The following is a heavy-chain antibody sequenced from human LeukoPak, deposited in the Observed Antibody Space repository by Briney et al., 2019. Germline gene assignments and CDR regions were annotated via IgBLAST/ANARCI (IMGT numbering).Heavy chain of an antibody. V-gene: IGHV5-51*01. CDR3: ARASRDGYNQNFGH. CDR1: GYDFSTYW. J-gene: IGHJ4*02. CDR2: IYPGGSET. D-gene: IGHD5-24*01. Sequence: GESLKISCKGLGYDFSTYWNALVRQRPGKGLEWMGIIYPGGSETRYDPSFQGQVTISADRSTSTAYLQWSSLRASDTAMYYCARASRDGYNQNFGHWGQGTLVTVSS.